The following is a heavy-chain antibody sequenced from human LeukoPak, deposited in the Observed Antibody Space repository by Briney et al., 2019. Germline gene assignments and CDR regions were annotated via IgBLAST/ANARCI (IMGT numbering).Heavy chain of an antibody. Sequence: GSLRLSCAASGFTFSSYAMSWVRQAPGKGLEWVSAISGSGGSTYYADSVKGRFTISRDNSKNTLCLQMNSLRAEDTAVYYCARSSSWYSGFDYWGQGTLVTVSS. J-gene: IGHJ4*02. CDR1: GFTFSSYA. CDR3: ARSSSWYSGFDY. CDR2: ISGSGGST. V-gene: IGHV3-23*01. D-gene: IGHD6-13*01.